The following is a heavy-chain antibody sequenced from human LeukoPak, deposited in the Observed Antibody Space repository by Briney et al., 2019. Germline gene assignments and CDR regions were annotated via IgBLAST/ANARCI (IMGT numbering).Heavy chain of an antibody. CDR3: ARTYTVTYYFDY. D-gene: IGHD4-11*01. Sequence: PSETLSLTCTASGGSISSYYWGWIRQPPGKGLEWIGSIYYSGSTYYNPSLKSRVTISVDTSKNQFSLKLSSVTGADTAVYYCARTYTVTYYFDYWGQGTLVTVSS. J-gene: IGHJ4*02. CDR2: IYYSGST. V-gene: IGHV4-39*01. CDR1: GGSISSYY.